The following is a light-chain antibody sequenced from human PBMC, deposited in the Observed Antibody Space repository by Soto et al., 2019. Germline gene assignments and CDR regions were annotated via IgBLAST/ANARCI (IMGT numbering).Light chain of an antibody. CDR2: EVS. CDR3: GSYTSSSTLVV. V-gene: IGLV2-14*01. J-gene: IGLJ1*01. Sequence: ALTQPASVSGSPGQSITISCTGTSSDVGGYNYVSWYQQHPGKAPKLMIYEVSNRPSGVSNRFSGSKSGNTASLTISGLQSEDEADYYCGSYTSSSTLVVFGTGTKGTVL. CDR1: SSDVGGYNY.